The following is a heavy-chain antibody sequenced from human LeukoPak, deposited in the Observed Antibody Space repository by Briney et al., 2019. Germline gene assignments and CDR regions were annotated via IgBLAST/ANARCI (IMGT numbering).Heavy chain of an antibody. CDR1: GFSVSSNY. CDR3: AREAYYSGSGNSYYFDY. D-gene: IGHD3-10*01. V-gene: IGHV3-53*05. CDR2: IYSSGTT. J-gene: IGHJ4*02. Sequence: PGGSLRLSCAASGFSVSSNYMNWVRQAPGKGPEWVSVIYSSGTTYYADSVKGRFTISRDNSKNTLDLQMNGLRTEDTAVYYCAREAYYSGSGNSYYFDYWGRGTLVTVSS.